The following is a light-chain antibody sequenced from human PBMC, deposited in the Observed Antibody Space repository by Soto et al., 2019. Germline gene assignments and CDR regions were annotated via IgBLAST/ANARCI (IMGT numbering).Light chain of an antibody. CDR3: KQYDKLPLT. CDR2: DAS. V-gene: IGKV1-33*01. CDR1: QDISNY. J-gene: IGKJ5*01. Sequence: DLQMTQSPSSLSASVGDRVTITCQASQDISNYLNWYQQKPGKDPKPLIYDASNWETGVPSRFSGCRSGTDFTFTISSLQTEDIAVYYCKQYDKLPLTFGHGTRLEIK.